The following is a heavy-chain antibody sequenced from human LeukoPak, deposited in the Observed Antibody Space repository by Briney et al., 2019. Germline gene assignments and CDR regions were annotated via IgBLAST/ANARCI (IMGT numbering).Heavy chain of an antibody. J-gene: IGHJ4*02. CDR1: GFTFSSYA. D-gene: IGHD3-22*01. CDR3: ASRSEGRTYDSSPGAY. V-gene: IGHV3-21*01. Sequence: GGSLRLSCAASGFTFSSYAMNWVRQAPGKGLEWVSSISSSSSYIYYADSVKGRFTISRDNAKNSLYLQMNSLRAEDTAVYYCASRSEGRTYDSSPGAYWGQGTLVTVSS. CDR2: ISSSSSYI.